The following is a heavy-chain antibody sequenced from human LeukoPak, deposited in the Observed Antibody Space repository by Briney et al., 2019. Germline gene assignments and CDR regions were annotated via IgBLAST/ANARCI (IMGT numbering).Heavy chain of an antibody. D-gene: IGHD6-19*01. Sequence: GGSLRLSCAASGFTFSSYSMNWVRQAPGKGLEWVSSISSSSSYIYYADSVKGRFTISRDNSKNTLYLQMNSLRAEDTAVYYCARSVAGNFFADYWGQGTLVTVSS. V-gene: IGHV3-21*01. J-gene: IGHJ4*02. CDR1: GFTFSSYS. CDR3: ARSVAGNFFADY. CDR2: ISSSSSYI.